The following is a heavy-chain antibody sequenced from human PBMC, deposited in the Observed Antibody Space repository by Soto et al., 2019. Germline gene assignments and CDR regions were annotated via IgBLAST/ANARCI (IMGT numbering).Heavy chain of an antibody. CDR1: GYTFTSYY. V-gene: IGHV1-46*01. CDR2: INPSGGST. Sequence: ASVKVSCKASGYTFTSYYMHWVRQAPGQGLEWMGIINPSGGSTSYAQKFQGRVTMTRDTSTSTVYMELNSLRAEDTAVYYCAKAGGAGSYKRGMDVWGQGTTVTVSS. CDR3: AKAGGAGSYKRGMDV. D-gene: IGHD3-10*01. J-gene: IGHJ6*02.